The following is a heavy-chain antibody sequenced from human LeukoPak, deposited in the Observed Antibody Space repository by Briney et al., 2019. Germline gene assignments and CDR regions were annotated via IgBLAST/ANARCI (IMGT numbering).Heavy chain of an antibody. Sequence: GASVKVSCKASGGTFSSYAISWVRQAPGQGLEWMGGIIPIFGTANYAQKFQGRVTITADESTSTAYMELSSLRSEDTAVYYCARGVDPILRGYCSSTSCYAFDIWGQGTMVTVPS. CDR1: GGTFSSYA. V-gene: IGHV1-69*13. J-gene: IGHJ3*02. CDR2: IIPIFGTA. D-gene: IGHD2-2*01. CDR3: ARGVDPILRGYCSSTSCYAFDI.